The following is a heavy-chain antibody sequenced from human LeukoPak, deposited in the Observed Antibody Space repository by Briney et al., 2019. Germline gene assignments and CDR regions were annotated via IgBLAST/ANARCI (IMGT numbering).Heavy chain of an antibody. CDR3: ARVPATRYYFDY. CDR2: IYCSGST. CDR1: GGSISSYY. V-gene: IGHV4-59*01. D-gene: IGHD2-15*01. Sequence: SETLSLTCTVSGGSISSYYWSWIRQPPGKGLEWIGYIYCSGSTNYNPSLKSRVTISVDTSKNQFSLKLSSVTAADTAVYYCARVPATRYYFDYWGQGTLVTVSS. J-gene: IGHJ4*02.